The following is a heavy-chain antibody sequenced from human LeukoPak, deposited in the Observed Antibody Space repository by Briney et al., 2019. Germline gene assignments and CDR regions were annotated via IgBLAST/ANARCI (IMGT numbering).Heavy chain of an antibody. CDR3: ARFPYFEGFDY. J-gene: IGHJ4*02. V-gene: IGHV4-4*08. Sequence: PSQTLSLTCSVSGGSIESYYWSWIRQPPGKGLEFIGYIAASGTTKHNPSLKSRITLSMDTSQNQFSLKLRSVTAADTAVYFCARFPYFEGFDYWGQGTQVIVSS. CDR2: IAASGTT. D-gene: IGHD3-9*01. CDR1: GGSIESYY.